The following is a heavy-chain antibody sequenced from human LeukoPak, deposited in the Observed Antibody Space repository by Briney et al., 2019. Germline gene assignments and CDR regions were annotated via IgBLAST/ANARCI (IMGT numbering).Heavy chain of an antibody. V-gene: IGHV3-48*02. Sequence: GGSLRLSCAASGFTFSSYSMSWVRQAPGKGLEGVSYISSSSTIYYSDSVKGRFTISRDNTKNSLYLQMNSLRDEDTAVYSCGGGRWELLIDYWGQGTLVTVSS. CDR2: ISSSSTI. CDR1: GFTFSSYS. J-gene: IGHJ4*02. D-gene: IGHD1-26*01. CDR3: GGGRWELLIDY.